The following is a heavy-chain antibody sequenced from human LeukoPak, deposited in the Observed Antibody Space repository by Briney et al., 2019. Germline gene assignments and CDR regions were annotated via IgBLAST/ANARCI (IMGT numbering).Heavy chain of an antibody. J-gene: IGHJ3*02. CDR2: IYPTDSET. CDR1: GFSFTSYW. CDR3: ASAIVEVPAADHAFDI. D-gene: IGHD2-2*01. Sequence: GESLKISCKGSGFSFTSYWIAWVRQMPGKGLECMGIIYPTDSETRYSPPFQDQVTISADKSISAAYLQWNSLKASDTALYYCASAIVEVPAADHAFDIWGQGTMVIVSS. V-gene: IGHV5-51*01.